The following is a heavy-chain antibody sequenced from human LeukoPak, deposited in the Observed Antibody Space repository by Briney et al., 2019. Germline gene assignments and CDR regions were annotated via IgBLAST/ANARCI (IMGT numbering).Heavy chain of an antibody. V-gene: IGHV3-7*03. CDR1: AFIFSGHW. Sequence: GGSLRLSCEGSAFIFSGHWMNWVRQTPGKGLEWVASIKEDGSERQYVDSVKGRFSISRDNTKGSLFLQLNSLRAEDTAVYYCARVINSSSWWSGYYYYGMDVWGQGTTVTVSS. D-gene: IGHD6-13*01. J-gene: IGHJ6*02. CDR2: IKEDGSER. CDR3: ARVINSSSWWSGYYYYGMDV.